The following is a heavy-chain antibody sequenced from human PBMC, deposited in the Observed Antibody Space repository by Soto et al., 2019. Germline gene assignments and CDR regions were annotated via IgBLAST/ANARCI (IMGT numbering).Heavy chain of an antibody. CDR2: IYPGDSDT. CDR1: GYSFTSYW. V-gene: IGHV5-51*01. CDR3: ARHGTTVTTNTYFDY. D-gene: IGHD4-17*01. J-gene: IGHJ4*02. Sequence: GESLKISCKGSGYSFTSYWIGWVRQMPGKGLEWMGIIYPGDSDTRYSPSFQGQVTISADKSISTAYLQWSSLKASDTAMYYCARHGTTVTTNTYFDYWGQGTLVTVSS.